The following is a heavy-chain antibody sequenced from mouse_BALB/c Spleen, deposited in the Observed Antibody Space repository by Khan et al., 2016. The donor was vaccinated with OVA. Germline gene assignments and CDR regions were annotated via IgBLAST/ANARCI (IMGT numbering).Heavy chain of an antibody. CDR2: VNTYTGEP. CDR3: ARMALRFVLDY. CDR1: GYTFPNYG. Sequence: QILLVQSEPELKKPGETVKISCKASGYTFPNYGMNWVKHAPGKGLKWMGWVNTYTGEPTYAADFKVRFAFSLVTSASTAYLQINNLKNEDTATYFCARMALRFVLDYWGQGTSVTVSS. J-gene: IGHJ4*01. D-gene: IGHD1-1*01. V-gene: IGHV9-3-1*01.